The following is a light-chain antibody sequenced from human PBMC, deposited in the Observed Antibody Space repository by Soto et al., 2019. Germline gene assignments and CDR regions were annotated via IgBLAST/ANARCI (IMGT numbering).Light chain of an antibody. CDR1: QGINND. CDR2: EAS. Sequence: DIQMTQSPSSLSASVGDRVTISCRASQGINNDLGWYQQKPGKAPKRLIYEASTLQSGVPSRFSGSGSGTEFTLTISSLQPEDFATYYCLQHNDYTRTFGGGTQVAIK. CDR3: LQHNDYTRT. J-gene: IGKJ4*01. V-gene: IGKV1-17*01.